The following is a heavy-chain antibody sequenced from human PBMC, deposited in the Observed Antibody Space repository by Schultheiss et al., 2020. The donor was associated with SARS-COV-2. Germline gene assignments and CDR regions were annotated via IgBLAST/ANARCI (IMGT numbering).Heavy chain of an antibody. Sequence: SETLSLTCTVSGGSISSYYWSWIRQPAGKGLEWIGYIYYSGSTYYNPSLKSRVTISVDRSKNQFSLKLSSVTAADTAVYYCARGSGVPSSGMDVWGQGTTVTVSS. CDR1: GGSISSYY. CDR2: IYYSGST. J-gene: IGHJ6*02. D-gene: IGHD3-10*01. CDR3: ARGSGVPSSGMDV. V-gene: IGHV4-59*12.